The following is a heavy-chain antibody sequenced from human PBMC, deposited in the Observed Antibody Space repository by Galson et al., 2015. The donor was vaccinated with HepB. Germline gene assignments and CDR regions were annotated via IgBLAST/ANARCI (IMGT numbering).Heavy chain of an antibody. V-gene: IGHV3-23*01. CDR1: GFTFSSYA. J-gene: IGHJ6*03. Sequence: SLRLSCAASGFTFSSYAMNWVRQAPGKGLEWVSAISGSGGSTYYADSVKGRFTISRDNSKNTLYLQMNSLRAEDTAVYYCAKRGGEPIVVVPAAIDYYMDVWGKGTTVTVSS. D-gene: IGHD2-2*01. CDR3: AKRGGEPIVVVPAAIDYYMDV. CDR2: ISGSGGST.